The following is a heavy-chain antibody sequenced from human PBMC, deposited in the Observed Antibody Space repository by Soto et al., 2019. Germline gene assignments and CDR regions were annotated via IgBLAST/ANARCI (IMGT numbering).Heavy chain of an antibody. CDR1: GGTISSDA. Sequence: SAKVSCKASGGTISSDAISWVRQAPGQGLEWMGGIIPIFGTANYAQKFQGRVTITADESTSTAYMELSSMRSEDTAVSDCARDAGGGAFDNWGQGTMVTVSS. CDR3: ARDAGGGAFDN. V-gene: IGHV1-69*13. J-gene: IGHJ3*02. CDR2: IIPIFGTA. D-gene: IGHD1-26*01.